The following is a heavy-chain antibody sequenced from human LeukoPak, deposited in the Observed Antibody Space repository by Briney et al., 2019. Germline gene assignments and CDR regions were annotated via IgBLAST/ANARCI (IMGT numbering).Heavy chain of an antibody. D-gene: IGHD6-13*01. V-gene: IGHV4-59*08. Sequence: GSLRLSCVASGFPFNSYVVNWVRQVPGKGLEWIGYIYYSGITNYNPSLKSRATISVDTSKNQFSLKLNSVTAADTAVYYCAKRGSNTWSDFDYWGQGTLVTVSS. CDR2: IYYSGIT. J-gene: IGHJ4*02. CDR3: AKRGSNTWSDFDY. CDR1: GFPFNSYV.